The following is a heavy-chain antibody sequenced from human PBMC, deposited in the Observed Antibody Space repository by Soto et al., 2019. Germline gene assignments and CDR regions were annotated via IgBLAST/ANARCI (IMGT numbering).Heavy chain of an antibody. Sequence: QLQLQESGPGLVKPSETLSLTCTVSGGSISSSSYYWGWIRQPPGKGLEWIGSIYYSGSTYYNPSLKCRVTISVDTSKNQFSLKLSSVTAADTAVYYCARHPPSLPEGDAFDIWGQGTMVTVSS. J-gene: IGHJ3*02. V-gene: IGHV4-39*01. CDR3: ARHPPSLPEGDAFDI. CDR1: GGSISSSSYY. CDR2: IYYSGST.